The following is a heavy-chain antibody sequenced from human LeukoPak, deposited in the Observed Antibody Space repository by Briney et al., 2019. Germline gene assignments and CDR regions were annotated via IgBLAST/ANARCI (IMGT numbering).Heavy chain of an antibody. CDR1: GYTFTNND. CDR3: TRGRAAGD. Sequence: ASVKVSCKASGYTFTNNDINWVRQATGQGIEWMGWVSPDSGDTGYAPDFRGRVTMTTDTSINTAYMELTSLTSEDTAIYYCTRGRAAGDWGQGTLVTVSS. J-gene: IGHJ4*02. V-gene: IGHV1-8*01. CDR2: VSPDSGDT. D-gene: IGHD6-19*01.